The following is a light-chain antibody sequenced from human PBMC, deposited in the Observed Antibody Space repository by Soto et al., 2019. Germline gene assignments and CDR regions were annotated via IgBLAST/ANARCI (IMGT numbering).Light chain of an antibody. CDR3: QKYNTYSRK. Sequence: EIVLTQSPGTLSLSPVERATLSCMASQSVSSSYLAWYQQKPGQAPRLLIYGASSRATGIPSRFSGSGSGTEFTLTISSLQPDDFATYYCQKYNTYSRKFGQGTKVAIK. CDR2: GAS. J-gene: IGKJ1*01. CDR1: QSVSSSY. V-gene: IGKV3-20*01.